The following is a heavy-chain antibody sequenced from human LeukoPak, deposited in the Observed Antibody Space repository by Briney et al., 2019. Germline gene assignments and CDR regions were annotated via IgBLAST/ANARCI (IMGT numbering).Heavy chain of an antibody. J-gene: IGHJ4*02. Sequence: SETLSPTCTVSGGSISSSSYYWGWIRQPPGKGLEWIGSIYYSGSTYYNPSLKSRVTISVDTSKNQFSLKLSSVTAADTAVYYRARVEYQLLCVFYWGQGTLVTVSS. CDR1: GGSISSSSYY. D-gene: IGHD2-2*01. CDR3: ARVEYQLLCVFY. V-gene: IGHV4-39*07. CDR2: IYYSGST.